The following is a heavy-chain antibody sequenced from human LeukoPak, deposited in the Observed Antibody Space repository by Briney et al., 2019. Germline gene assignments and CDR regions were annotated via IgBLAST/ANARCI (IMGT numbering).Heavy chain of an antibody. V-gene: IGHV4-34*01. Sequence: SETLSLTCAVYGGSFSGYYWSWIRQPPGKGLEWIGEIHYSGRINYNPSLKSRVTISADTSNNHFSLKMNSVTAADTAVYYCSRGTDAYKCGNSWGQGTLVTVSS. CDR2: IHYSGRI. J-gene: IGHJ4*02. CDR3: SRGTDAYKCGNS. D-gene: IGHD5-24*01. CDR1: GGSFSGYY.